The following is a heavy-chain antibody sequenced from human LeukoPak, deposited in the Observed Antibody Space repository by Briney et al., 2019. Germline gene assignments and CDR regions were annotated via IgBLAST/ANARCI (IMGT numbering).Heavy chain of an antibody. CDR2: IIAIFGTA. CDR1: GGTFSSYA. CDR3: AREPSGYYVLDAFDI. Sequence: SVKVSCKASGGTFSSYAISWVRQAPGQGLEWMGGIIAIFGTANYAQKFQGRVTITADESTSTAYMELSSLRSEDTAVYYCAREPSGYYVLDAFDIWGQGTMVTVSS. J-gene: IGHJ3*02. D-gene: IGHD3-22*01. V-gene: IGHV1-69*13.